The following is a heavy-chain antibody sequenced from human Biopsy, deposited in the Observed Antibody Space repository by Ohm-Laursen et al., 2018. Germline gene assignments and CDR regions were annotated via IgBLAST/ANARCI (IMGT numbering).Heavy chain of an antibody. CDR2: IYNTETT. CDR3: ARHPTGFWFDP. Sequence: SETLSLTCTVSGGSISSSTTYYWAWLRQPPGQGLEWIGSIYNTETTFYNPSLNSRFTISVDTSTNQFSLKVSSVTAADTALYFWARHPTGFWFDPWGHGTLVTDSS. V-gene: IGHV4-39*01. CDR1: GGSISSSTTYY. J-gene: IGHJ5*02.